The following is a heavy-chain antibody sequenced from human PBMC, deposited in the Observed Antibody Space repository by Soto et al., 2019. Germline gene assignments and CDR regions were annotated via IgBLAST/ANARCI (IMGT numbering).Heavy chain of an antibody. D-gene: IGHD2-21*02. J-gene: IGHJ6*02. CDR3: ARDQLILPAHDFFYGSDV. CDR1: GFTLSMYS. CDR2: IPQEGSDG. V-gene: IGHV3-7*03. Sequence: GGSLRLSCEVSGFTLSMYSMTWVRQAPGKGLEWVAKIPQEGSDGHYVDSVKGRFTISRDNAKNSVYLQMNSLRAEDTAVYYCARDQLILPAHDFFYGSDVWGXGAKVNVSS.